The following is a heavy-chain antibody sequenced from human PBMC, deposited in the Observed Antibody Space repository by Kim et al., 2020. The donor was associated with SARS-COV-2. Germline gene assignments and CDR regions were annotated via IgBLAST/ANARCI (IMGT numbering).Heavy chain of an antibody. Sequence: SETLSLTCAVYGGSFSGYYWSWIRQPPGKGLEWIGEINHSGSTNYNPSLKSRVTISVDTSKNQFSLKLSSVTAADTAVYYCARGRGFPGTTMDCNWFDPWGQGTLVTVSS. V-gene: IGHV4-34*01. CDR2: INHSGST. CDR3: ARGRGFPGTTMDCNWFDP. D-gene: IGHD3-10*01. J-gene: IGHJ5*02. CDR1: GGSFSGYY.